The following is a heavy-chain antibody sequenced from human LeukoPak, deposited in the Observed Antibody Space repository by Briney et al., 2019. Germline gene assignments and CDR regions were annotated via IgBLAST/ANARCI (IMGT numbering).Heavy chain of an antibody. CDR2: INPNSGGT. V-gene: IGHV1-2*04. D-gene: IGHD1-26*01. CDR1: GYTFTGYY. CDR3: AREYSGSFTGSAAFDI. J-gene: IGHJ3*02. Sequence: GASVTVSCKASGYTFTGYYMHWVRQAPGQGLEWMGWINPNSGGTNYAQKFQGWVTMTRDTSISTAYMELSRLRSDDTAVYYCAREYSGSFTGSAAFDIWGQGTMVTVSS.